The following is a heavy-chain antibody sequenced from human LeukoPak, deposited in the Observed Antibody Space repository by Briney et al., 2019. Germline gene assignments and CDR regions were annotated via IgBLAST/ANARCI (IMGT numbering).Heavy chain of an antibody. J-gene: IGHJ4*02. D-gene: IGHD3-22*01. Sequence: SETLSLTCAVYGGSFSGYYWSWIRQPPGKGLEWIGEINHSGGTNYNPSLKSRVTISVDTSKNQFSLKLSSVTAADTAVYYCARSTYYYDSSGYYQYYFDYWGQGTLVTVSS. CDR2: INHSGGT. V-gene: IGHV4-34*01. CDR1: GGSFSGYY. CDR3: ARSTYYYDSSGYYQYYFDY.